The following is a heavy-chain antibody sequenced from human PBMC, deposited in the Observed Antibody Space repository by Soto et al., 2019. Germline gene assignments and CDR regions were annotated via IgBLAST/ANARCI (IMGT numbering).Heavy chain of an antibody. CDR3: ARGLCSGGSCYSAN. Sequence: SETLSLTCAVYGGSFSGYYWSWIRQPPGKGLEWIGEINHSGSTNYNPSLKSRVTISVDTSKNQFSLKLSSVTAADTAVYYCARGLCSGGSCYSANWGQGTLVTVSS. CDR1: GGSFSGYY. D-gene: IGHD2-15*01. J-gene: IGHJ4*02. V-gene: IGHV4-34*01. CDR2: INHSGST.